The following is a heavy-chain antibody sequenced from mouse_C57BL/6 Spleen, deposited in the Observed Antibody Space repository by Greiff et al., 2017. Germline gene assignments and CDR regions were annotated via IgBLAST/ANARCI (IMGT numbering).Heavy chain of an antibody. J-gene: IGHJ1*03. Sequence: QVQLQQPGAELVRPGTSVKLSCKASGYTFTSYWMHWVKQRPGQGLEWIGVIDPSDSYTNYNQQFKGKATLTVDTSSSTAYMQLSSLTSEDSAVYYCARGRASYSYCDVWGTGTTVTVSS. CDR2: IDPSDSYT. V-gene: IGHV1-59*01. CDR3: ARGRASYSYCDV. CDR1: GYTFTSYW. D-gene: IGHD3-1*01.